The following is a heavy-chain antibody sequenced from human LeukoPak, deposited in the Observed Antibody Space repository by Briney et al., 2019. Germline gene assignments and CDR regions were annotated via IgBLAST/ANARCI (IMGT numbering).Heavy chain of an antibody. D-gene: IGHD3-22*01. Sequence: GASVKVSCKASGGTFSSYAISWVRQAPGQGLEWMGRIVPILGIANYAQKFQGRVTITADKSTSTAYMELSSLRSEDTAVYYCAKTYYYDSSGYPLDYWGQGTLVTVSS. J-gene: IGHJ4*02. CDR1: GGTFSSYA. V-gene: IGHV1-69*04. CDR2: IVPILGIA. CDR3: AKTYYYDSSGYPLDY.